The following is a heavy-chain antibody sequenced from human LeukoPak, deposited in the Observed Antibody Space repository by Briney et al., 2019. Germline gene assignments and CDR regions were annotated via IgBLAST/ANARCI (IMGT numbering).Heavy chain of an antibody. CDR1: GFIFSDYW. Sequence: PGGSLRLSCATSGFIFSDYWMHWVRQTPGKGLVWVSRIRSDGADIQYADSVRGRFTISRDNAKSTLYLQMNSLRTEDTAVYFCVRNMVRGIVYFDSWGQGTLVTVSS. CDR3: VRNMVRGIVYFDS. D-gene: IGHD3-10*01. J-gene: IGHJ4*02. V-gene: IGHV3-74*03. CDR2: IRSDGADI.